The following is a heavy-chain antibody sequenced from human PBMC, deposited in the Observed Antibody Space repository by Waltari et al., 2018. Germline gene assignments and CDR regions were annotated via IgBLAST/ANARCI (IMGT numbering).Heavy chain of an antibody. V-gene: IGHV3-7*01. J-gene: IGHJ4*02. CDR3: SVSLNS. CDR2: IKEDGSER. Sequence: EVQLVESGGGLVQPGGSLRLSCAASGFTFNNFWMDWVRQAPGKGLEWVANIKEDGSERHYIDSVKGRFTISRDNAKNLLYLEMNSLRAGDTAVYYCSVSLNSWGQGTLVTVSS. CDR1: GFTFNNFW.